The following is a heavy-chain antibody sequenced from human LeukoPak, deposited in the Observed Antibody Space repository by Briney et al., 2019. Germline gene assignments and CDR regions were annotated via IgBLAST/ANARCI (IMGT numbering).Heavy chain of an antibody. CDR2: MNPNSGNT. D-gene: IGHD2/OR15-2a*01. Sequence: ASVKVSCKASGYTFTSYDINWVRQATGQGLEWMGWMNPNSGNTGYAQKFQGRVTMTRNTSISTAYMELSSLRSEDTAVYYCARSPPYIYDYYYYMDVWGKGTTVTISS. CDR3: ARSPPYIYDYYYYMDV. J-gene: IGHJ6*03. V-gene: IGHV1-8*01. CDR1: GYTFTSYD.